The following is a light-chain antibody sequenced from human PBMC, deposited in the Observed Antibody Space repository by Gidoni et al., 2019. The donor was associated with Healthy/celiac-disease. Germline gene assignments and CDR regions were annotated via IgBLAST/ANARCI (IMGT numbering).Light chain of an antibody. CDR2: AAS. J-gene: IGKJ3*01. CDR1: QSISSY. Sequence: DIQMTQSPSSLSASVGDRVTITCRSSQSISSYLNWYQQKPGKAPKLLIYAASSLQSGVPSRFSGSGSGTDFTLTISCLQPEYFATYYCQQRYSTPRFTFGPGTKVDIK. V-gene: IGKV1-39*01. CDR3: QQRYSTPRFT.